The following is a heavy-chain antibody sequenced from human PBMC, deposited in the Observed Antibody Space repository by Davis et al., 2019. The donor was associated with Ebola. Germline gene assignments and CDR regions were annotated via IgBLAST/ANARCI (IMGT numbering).Heavy chain of an antibody. CDR3: AKDSSIASTGTGSFYFDY. D-gene: IGHD6-13*01. CDR2: ISWDGGST. CDR1: GFTSDDYT. Sequence: PGGSLRLSCAASGFTSDDYTMHWVRQAPGKGLEWVSLISWDGGSTCYADSVKGRFTSSRDNSKNALYLQMNSLRTEDSALYYCAKDSSIASTGTGSFYFDYWGQGTLVTVSS. V-gene: IGHV3-43*01. J-gene: IGHJ4*02.